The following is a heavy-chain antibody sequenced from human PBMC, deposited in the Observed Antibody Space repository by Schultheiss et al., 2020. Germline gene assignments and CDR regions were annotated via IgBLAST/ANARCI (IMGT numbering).Heavy chain of an antibody. D-gene: IGHD3-3*01. V-gene: IGHV3-21*01. J-gene: IGHJ6*02. Sequence: GGSLRLSCAASGFTFSSYSMNWVRQAPGKGLEWVSSISSSSSYIYYADSVKGRFTISRDNAKNSLYLQMNSLRAEDTAVYYCAKGNLEWLGYYYGMDVWGQGTTVTVSS. CDR1: GFTFSSYS. CDR2: ISSSSSYI. CDR3: AKGNLEWLGYYYGMDV.